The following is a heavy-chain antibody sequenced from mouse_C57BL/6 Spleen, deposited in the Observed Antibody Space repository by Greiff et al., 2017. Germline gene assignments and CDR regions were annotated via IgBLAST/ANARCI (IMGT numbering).Heavy chain of an antibody. CDR1: GFTFSDYG. CDR2: ISSGSSTI. J-gene: IGHJ3*01. D-gene: IGHD1-1*01. V-gene: IGHV5-17*01. CDR3: ARTGLLRTWFAY. Sequence: DVHLVESGGGLVKPGGSLKLSCAASGFTFSDYGMHWVRQAPEKGLEWVAYISSGSSTIYYADTVKGRFTISRDNAKNTLFLQMTSLRSEDTAMYYCARTGLLRTWFAYWGQGTLVTVSA.